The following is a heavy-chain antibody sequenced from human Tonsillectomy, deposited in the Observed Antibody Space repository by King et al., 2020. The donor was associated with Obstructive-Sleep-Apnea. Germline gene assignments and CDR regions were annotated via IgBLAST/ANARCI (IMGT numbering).Heavy chain of an antibody. CDR3: AKDMLRVDPFSTPDY. D-gene: IGHD2/OR15-2a*01. CDR1: GFTFDDYA. CDR2: ITWDGGRM. J-gene: IGHJ4*02. Sequence: QLVQSGGVVVQPGGSLRLSCAASGFTFDDYAMHWVRQAPGKGLEWISLITWDGGRMYYVDSVKGRFTISRDNSKKSPFLQRNSLRLEDTALYYGAKDMLRVDPFSTPDYWGQGTLVTVSS. V-gene: IGHV3-43D*03.